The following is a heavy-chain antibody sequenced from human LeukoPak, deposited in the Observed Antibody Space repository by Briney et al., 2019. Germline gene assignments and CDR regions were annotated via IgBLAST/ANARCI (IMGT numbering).Heavy chain of an antibody. CDR1: GFTFSSYG. V-gene: IGHV3-30*03. CDR3: ARPDYGDYQYGGYGMDV. Sequence: GRSLRLSCAASGFTFSSYGMHWVRQAPGKGLEWVAVISYDGSNKYYADSVKGRFTISRDNSKNTLYLQMNSLRAEDTAVYYCARPDYGDYQYGGYGMDVWGQGTTVTVSS. D-gene: IGHD4-17*01. J-gene: IGHJ6*01. CDR2: ISYDGSNK.